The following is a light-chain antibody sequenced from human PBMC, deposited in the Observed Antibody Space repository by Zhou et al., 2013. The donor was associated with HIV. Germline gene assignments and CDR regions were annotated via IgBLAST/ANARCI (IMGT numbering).Light chain of an antibody. CDR3: QQYASYSQT. V-gene: IGKV1-9*01. CDR1: QGINNY. J-gene: IGKJ1*01. Sequence: IQLTQSPSSLSASVGDRVTITCRASQGINNYLAWYQQKSGKAPKVLIFPTSTLQSGVPSRFSGSGSGTDFTLTISSLQPEDSATYYCQQYASYSQTFGQGTTVDIK. CDR2: PTS.